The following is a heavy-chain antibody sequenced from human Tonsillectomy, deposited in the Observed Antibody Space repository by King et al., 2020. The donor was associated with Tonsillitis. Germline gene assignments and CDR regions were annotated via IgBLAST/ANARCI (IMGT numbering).Heavy chain of an antibody. Sequence: QLVPSGAEVKKPGASVKVSCKASGYTFTSYGISWVRQAPGQGLVWMGRISAYNGNTNYAQNLQGRVTMTTDTSTSTAYMELRSLRYDDTAVYYCARQYYYASGSYSDFDYWGQGTLVTVSS. CDR2: ISAYNGNT. J-gene: IGHJ4*02. V-gene: IGHV1-18*01. CDR3: ARQYYYASGSYSDFDY. D-gene: IGHD3-10*01. CDR1: GYTFTSYG.